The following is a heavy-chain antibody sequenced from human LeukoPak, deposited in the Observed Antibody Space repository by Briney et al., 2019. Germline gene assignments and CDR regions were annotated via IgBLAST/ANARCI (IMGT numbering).Heavy chain of an antibody. CDR1: GFTFSSYA. D-gene: IGHD3-10*01. Sequence: GESLKISCAASGFTFSSYAMSWVRQAPGKGLEWVSAISGSGGSTYYADSVKGRFTISRDNSKNTLYLQMNSLRAEDTAVYYCAKVGFTMVRGDKNRPIDYWGQGTLVTVSS. CDR3: AKVGFTMVRGDKNRPIDY. J-gene: IGHJ4*02. CDR2: ISGSGGST. V-gene: IGHV3-23*01.